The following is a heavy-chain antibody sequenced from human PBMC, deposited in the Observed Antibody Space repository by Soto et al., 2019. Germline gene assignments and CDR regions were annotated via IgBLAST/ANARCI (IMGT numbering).Heavy chain of an antibody. J-gene: IGHJ6*02. CDR1: GYTFSNYG. CDR3: ARGRDLMVYAIRVFGMDV. Sequence: GASVKVSCKTSGYTFSNYGITWVRQAPGQPLEWLGWMSLYSDGTNYAQKFQGRVTMTRNTSTTTAYMELSSLRSEDTAVYYCARGRDLMVYAIRVFGMDVWGQGTTVTAP. D-gene: IGHD2-8*01. V-gene: IGHV1-8*02. CDR2: MSLYSDGT.